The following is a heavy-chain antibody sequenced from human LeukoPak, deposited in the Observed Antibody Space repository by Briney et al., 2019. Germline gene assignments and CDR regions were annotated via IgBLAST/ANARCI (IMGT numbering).Heavy chain of an antibody. J-gene: IGHJ4*02. D-gene: IGHD6-19*01. CDR3: AKDRGGQWLVRLGQFDY. CDR2: IIDSGEST. Sequence: GGSLRLSCAASGFTFSSYAMSWVRQAPGKGLEWVSGIIDSGESTYYANFAKGRFTISRDNSNNTLYLQMNSLRAEDTAVYYCAKDRGGQWLVRLGQFDYWGQGTLVTVSS. CDR1: GFTFSSYA. V-gene: IGHV3-23*01.